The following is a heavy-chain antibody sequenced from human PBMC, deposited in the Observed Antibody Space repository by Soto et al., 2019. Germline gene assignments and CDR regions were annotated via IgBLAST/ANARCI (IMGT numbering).Heavy chain of an antibody. D-gene: IGHD3-22*01. CDR1: GGSISSGGYY. CDR3: ARDIYDSSGPGAFDI. CDR2: IYFSGTT. V-gene: IGHV4-31*03. Sequence: QVQLQESGPGLVKPSQTLSLTCTVSGGSISSGGYYWSWIRQHPGKGLEWIGYIYFSGTTYYNPSLKSRLSITVDRSNNHFSMRLSSVTAADTAVYYCARDIYDSSGPGAFDIWGERTMGTGSS. J-gene: IGHJ3*02.